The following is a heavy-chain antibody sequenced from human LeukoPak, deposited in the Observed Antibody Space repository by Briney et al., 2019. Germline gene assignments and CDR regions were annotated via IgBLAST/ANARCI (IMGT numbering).Heavy chain of an antibody. CDR2: ISAYNGNT. CDR1: GYTFTSYG. CDR3: ATHNLDYHDSSGYTY. J-gene: IGHJ4*02. V-gene: IGHV1-18*01. Sequence: ASVKVSCKASGYTFTSYGISWVRQAPGQGLEWMGWISAYNGNTNYAQKLQGRVTMTTDTSTSTAYMELRSLRSDDTAVYYCATHNLDYHDSSGYTYWGQGTLVTVSS. D-gene: IGHD3-22*01.